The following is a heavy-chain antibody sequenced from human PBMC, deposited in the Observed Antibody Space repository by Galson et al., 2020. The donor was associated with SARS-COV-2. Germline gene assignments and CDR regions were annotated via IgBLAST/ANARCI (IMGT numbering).Heavy chain of an antibody. CDR2: VSSTTTYI. V-gene: IGHV3-21*04. J-gene: IGHJ2*01. CDR3: ARDRLPGAGTNDFDL. CDR1: GFSFSTYS. D-gene: IGHD1-1*01. Sequence: GGSLRLSCVASGFSFSTYSMNWVRQAPGGGLQWVSSVSSTTTYIDYADAFKGRFTISRDNAKNSLYLEMNSLRVDDTGIYYCARDRLPGAGTNDFDLWGRGTLVTVSS.